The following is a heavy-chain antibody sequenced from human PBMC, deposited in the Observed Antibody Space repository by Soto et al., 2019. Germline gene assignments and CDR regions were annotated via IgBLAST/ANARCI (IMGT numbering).Heavy chain of an antibody. CDR3: AISYSNYWHFNL. Sequence: GASVKVSCKASGYTFTSYGISWVRQAPGQGLEWMGWISAYNANTNYAQKLQGRVTMTTDTSTSTAYMELRSLRSEDTAVYYCAISYSNYWHFNLWGRGTLVTVSS. J-gene: IGHJ2*01. V-gene: IGHV1-18*01. CDR1: GYTFTSYG. D-gene: IGHD5-12*01. CDR2: ISAYNANT.